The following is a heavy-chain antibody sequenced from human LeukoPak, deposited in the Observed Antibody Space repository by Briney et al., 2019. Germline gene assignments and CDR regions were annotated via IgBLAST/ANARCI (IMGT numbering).Heavy chain of an antibody. CDR1: GGSISSNNW. CDR3: ARGRYGGSSPFDI. D-gene: IGHD4-23*01. CDR2: IFHSGST. Sequence: SETLSLTCAVSGGSISSNNWWSWVRRPPGKGLEWIADIFHSGSTNYNPSLKSRIIISLDNSKNQFSVNLNSVTAADTAVYYCARGRYGGSSPFDIWGQGTMVTVSS. J-gene: IGHJ3*02. V-gene: IGHV4-4*02.